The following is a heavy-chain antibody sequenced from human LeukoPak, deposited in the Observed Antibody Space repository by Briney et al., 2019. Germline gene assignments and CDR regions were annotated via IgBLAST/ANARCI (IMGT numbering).Heavy chain of an antibody. Sequence: ASVKISCKVSGYTFTDYYMNRVQQAPGKGLEWMGLVDPENGETIYAERFQGRVTITADTSTDTAYMELSSLRSDDTGVYYCAILVTISLWGQGTLVTVSS. CDR2: VDPENGET. CDR3: AILVTISL. D-gene: IGHD3-9*01. CDR1: GYTFTDYY. J-gene: IGHJ4*02. V-gene: IGHV1-69-2*01.